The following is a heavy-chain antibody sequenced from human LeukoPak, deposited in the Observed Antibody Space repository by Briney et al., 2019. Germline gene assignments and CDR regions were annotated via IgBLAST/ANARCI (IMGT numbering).Heavy chain of an antibody. J-gene: IGHJ4*02. Sequence: GRSLRLSCAASGFTFDDYAMHWVRQAPGKGLEWVSGISWNSGSIGYADSVEGRFTISRDNAKNSLYLQMNSLRAEDTALYFCAKDNHYKSGSYYVYYFDYWGQGTLVTVSS. CDR3: AKDNHYKSGSYYVYYFDY. D-gene: IGHD1-26*01. CDR1: GFTFDDYA. CDR2: ISWNSGSI. V-gene: IGHV3-9*01.